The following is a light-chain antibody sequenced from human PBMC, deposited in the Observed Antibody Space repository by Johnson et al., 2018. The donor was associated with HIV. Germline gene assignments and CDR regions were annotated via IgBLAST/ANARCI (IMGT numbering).Light chain of an antibody. J-gene: IGLJ1*01. CDR3: GTWDSSLSAYV. Sequence: QSMLTQPPSVSAAPGQKVTISCSGSSSNIGNNYVSWYQQLPGTAPKLLIFDNNKRPSGIPDRFSGSKSGTSATLGITGLPTGDEADYYCGTWDSSLSAYVFATGTKITVL. CDR2: DNN. CDR1: SSNIGNNY. V-gene: IGLV1-51*01.